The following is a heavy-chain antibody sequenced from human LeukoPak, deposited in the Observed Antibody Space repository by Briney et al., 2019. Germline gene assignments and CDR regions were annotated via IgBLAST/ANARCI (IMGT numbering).Heavy chain of an antibody. V-gene: IGHV3-53*01. Sequence: GGSLRLSCAASGFIVSSNYMSWVRQAPGKGLEWVSVIYSDGSTYYADSVKGRFTISRDNAKNSLYLQMNSLRAEDTAVYYCASPYSSRWYELCYWGQGTLVTVSS. CDR1: GFIVSSNY. CDR2: IYSDGST. CDR3: ASPYSSRWYELCY. J-gene: IGHJ4*02. D-gene: IGHD6-13*01.